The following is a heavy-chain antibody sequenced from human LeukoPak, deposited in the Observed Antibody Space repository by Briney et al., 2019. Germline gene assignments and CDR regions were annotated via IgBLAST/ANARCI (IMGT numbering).Heavy chain of an antibody. CDR1: GFTVSSNY. V-gene: IGHV3-53*01. D-gene: IGHD3-9*01. CDR3: ARHGVLRYIDD. CDR2: IHSDGKT. J-gene: IGHJ4*02. Sequence: GGSLRLSCAASGFTVSSNYVSWVRQAPGKGLEWVSVIHSDGKTYYADSVKGRFTISRDSSQNTLYLQMNSLRAEDAAVYYCARHGVLRYIDDWGQGTLVTVSS.